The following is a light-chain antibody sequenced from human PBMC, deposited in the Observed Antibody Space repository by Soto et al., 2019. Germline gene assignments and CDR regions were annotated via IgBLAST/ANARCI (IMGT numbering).Light chain of an antibody. CDR2: DAS. J-gene: IGKJ3*01. Sequence: EIVLTQSPATLSLSPGERATLSCRASQSVSSYLAWYQQKPGQAPRLLIYDASNRATGIPARFSGSGSRTGCTRTISSLEPEDIAVYYCHQRSNWPPFTFGPGTKVDIK. CDR1: QSVSSY. CDR3: HQRSNWPPFT. V-gene: IGKV3-11*01.